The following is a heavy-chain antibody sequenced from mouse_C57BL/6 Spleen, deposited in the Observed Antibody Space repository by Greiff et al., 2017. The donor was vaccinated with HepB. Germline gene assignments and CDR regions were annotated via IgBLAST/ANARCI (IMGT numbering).Heavy chain of an antibody. CDR3: ARWGYYYAMDY. J-gene: IGHJ4*01. CDR1: GFTFSDYY. Sequence: EVQLVESGGGLVQPGGSLKLSCAASGFTFSDYYMYWVRQTPEKRLEWVAYISNGGGSTYYPDTVKGRFTISRDNAKNTLYLQMSRLKSEDTAIYYCARWGYYYAMDYWGQGTSVTVSS. CDR2: ISNGGGST. V-gene: IGHV5-12*01.